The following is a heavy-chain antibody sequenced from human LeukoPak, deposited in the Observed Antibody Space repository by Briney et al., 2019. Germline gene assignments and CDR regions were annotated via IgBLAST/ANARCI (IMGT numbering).Heavy chain of an antibody. CDR3: ARDTGYSYGYDYYYGMDV. J-gene: IGHJ6*02. CDR1: GGSISSGGYY. D-gene: IGHD5-18*01. Sequence: PSETLSLTCTVSGGSISSGGYYWSWIRQHPGKGLEWIGYIYYSGGTYYNPSLKSRVTISVDTSKNQSSLKLSSVTAADTAVYYCARDTGYSYGYDYYYGMDVWGQGTTVTVSS. V-gene: IGHV4-31*03. CDR2: IYYSGGT.